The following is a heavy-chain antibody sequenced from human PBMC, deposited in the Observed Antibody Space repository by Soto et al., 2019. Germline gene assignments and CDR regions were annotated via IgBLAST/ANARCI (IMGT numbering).Heavy chain of an antibody. CDR3: ARGIVGRRNYYYMDV. CDR1: GGSFSGYY. D-gene: IGHD1-26*01. Sequence: QVQLQQWGAGLLKPSETLSLTCAVYGGSFSGYYWSWIRQPPGKGLEWIWEINHSGSTNYNPSLKSRVTISVDTSKNQFSLKLSSVTAADTAVYYCARGIVGRRNYYYMDVWGKGTTVTVSS. CDR2: INHSGST. V-gene: IGHV4-34*01. J-gene: IGHJ6*03.